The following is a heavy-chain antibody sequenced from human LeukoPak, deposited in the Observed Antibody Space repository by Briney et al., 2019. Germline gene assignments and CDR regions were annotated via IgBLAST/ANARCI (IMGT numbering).Heavy chain of an antibody. Sequence: GGSLRLSCAASGFTFSNYAMSWVRQAPGKGLEWVSAIGGNGDITYYTDSVKGRFTISRDNSKNTLYLRMNSLRAEDTAIYYCAKVTGGDMITYGGLDYWGQGTLVTVSS. D-gene: IGHD3-16*01. CDR1: GFTFSNYA. J-gene: IGHJ4*02. CDR2: IGGNGDIT. V-gene: IGHV3-23*01. CDR3: AKVTGGDMITYGGLDY.